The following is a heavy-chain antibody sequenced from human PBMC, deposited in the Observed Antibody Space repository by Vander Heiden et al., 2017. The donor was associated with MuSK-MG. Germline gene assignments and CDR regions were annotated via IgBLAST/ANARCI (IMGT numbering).Heavy chain of an antibody. V-gene: IGHV4-39*01. J-gene: IGHJ4*02. CDR3: ARRHQARRNFDY. CDR2: GYYNGNS. Sequence: QLQLQESGPGLVKPSETLSLTCTVSGGSISSSAYYWGWRRQPPGKGLEWIGNGYYNGNSYYNPSLKSRVTISVDTSTNQLSLKVSSVTAADTAVYYCARRHQARRNFDYWGQGTLVTVSS. CDR1: GGSISSSAYY.